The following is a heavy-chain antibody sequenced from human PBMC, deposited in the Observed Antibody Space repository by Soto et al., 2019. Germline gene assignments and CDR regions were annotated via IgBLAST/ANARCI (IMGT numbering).Heavy chain of an antibody. CDR3: AKAPGGANWGLPFDY. CDR2: ISGSGGST. J-gene: IGHJ4*02. CDR1: GFTFSSYA. V-gene: IGHV3-23*01. Sequence: EVQLLESGGGLVQPGGSLRLSCAASGFTFSSYAMSWVRQAPGKGLEWVSAISGSGGSTYYADSVKGRFTISRDNSKNTLDLQMNSLRAEDTAVYYCAKAPGGANWGLPFDYWGQGTLVTVSS. D-gene: IGHD7-27*01.